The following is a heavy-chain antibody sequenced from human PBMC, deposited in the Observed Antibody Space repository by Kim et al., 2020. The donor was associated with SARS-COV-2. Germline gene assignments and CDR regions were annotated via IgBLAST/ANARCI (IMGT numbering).Heavy chain of an antibody. CDR2: ISGSGGST. J-gene: IGHJ6*02. CDR3: AKYDSSGYSTYYYYGMDV. D-gene: IGHD3-22*01. V-gene: IGHV3-23*01. Sequence: GGSLRLSCAASGFTFSSYAMSWVRQAPGKGLEWVSAISGSGGSTYYADSVKGRFTISRDNSKNTLYLQMNSLRAEDTAVYYCAKYDSSGYSTYYYYGMDVWGQGTTVTVSS. CDR1: GFTFSSYA.